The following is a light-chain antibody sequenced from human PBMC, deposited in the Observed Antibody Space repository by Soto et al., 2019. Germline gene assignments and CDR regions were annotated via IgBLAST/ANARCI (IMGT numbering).Light chain of an antibody. Sequence: QSALTQPASVSGSPGQSITISCTGTSNDVGGYNLVSWFQQHPGKAPKLMISEVNKRPSGVSNRFSGSKSANTASLTISGLHAEDEADYYCCSHVGGSSPQWVFGGGTKVTVL. CDR1: SNDVGGYNL. CDR3: CSHVGGSSPQWV. CDR2: EVN. J-gene: IGLJ3*02. V-gene: IGLV2-23*02.